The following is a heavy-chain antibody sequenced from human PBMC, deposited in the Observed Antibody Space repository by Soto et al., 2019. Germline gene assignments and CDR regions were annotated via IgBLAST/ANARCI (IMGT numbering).Heavy chain of an antibody. Sequence: EVQLLESGGGLVQPGGSLRLSCAASGFTFSSYAMSWVRQAPGKGLEWVSAISGSGGSTYYADSVKGRFTISRDNSENTLYLQMNSLRAEDTAVYYCAKEDDIVLVPAAIPYFDYWGQGTLVTVSS. CDR3: AKEDDIVLVPAAIPYFDY. J-gene: IGHJ4*02. CDR1: GFTFSSYA. V-gene: IGHV3-23*01. CDR2: ISGSGGST. D-gene: IGHD2-2*01.